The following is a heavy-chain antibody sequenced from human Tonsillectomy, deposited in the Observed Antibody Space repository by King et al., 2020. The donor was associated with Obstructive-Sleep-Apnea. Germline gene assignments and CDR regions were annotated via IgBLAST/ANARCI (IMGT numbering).Heavy chain of an antibody. D-gene: IGHD6-19*01. Sequence: VQLVESGGGLVQPGGSLRLSCAASGFTVSSNYMSWVRQAPWMGLEWGSVIYRGGCTYYADSVKGRLTISRDNSKNTLYLQMNSLRAEDTAVYYCVRQFSSSGWYGLFDYWGQGTLVTVSS. J-gene: IGHJ4*02. CDR2: IYRGGCT. V-gene: IGHV3-66*04. CDR3: VRQFSSSGWYGLFDY. CDR1: GFTVSSNY.